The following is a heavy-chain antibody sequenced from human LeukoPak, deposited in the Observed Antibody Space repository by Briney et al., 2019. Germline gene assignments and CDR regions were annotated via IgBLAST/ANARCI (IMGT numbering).Heavy chain of an antibody. J-gene: IGHJ6*02. CDR1: GFTFDDYA. CDR2: ITPTGSYT. V-gene: IGHV3-20*04. CDR3: ARGHYHMPV. D-gene: IGHD3-9*01. Sequence: GGSLRLSCAASGFTFDDYAMHWVRQAPGKRLVWLSYITPTGSYTDYVDSVKGRFTISRDNAKNSLYLQMTSLRAEDTAVYYCARGHYHMPVWGQGTTVTVSS.